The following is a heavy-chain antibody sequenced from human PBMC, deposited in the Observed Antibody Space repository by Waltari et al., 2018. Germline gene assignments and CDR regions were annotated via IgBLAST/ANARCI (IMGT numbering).Heavy chain of an antibody. V-gene: IGHV4-39*01. J-gene: IGHJ4*02. CDR2: IYYSGST. CDR3: ARVPWGDHFDY. D-gene: IGHD7-27*01. CDR1: GGSISSSRYY. Sequence: LQLQESGPGLVKPSETLSLTCPVSGGSISSSRYYWRWIRPPPGKGLEWIGSIYYSGSTYYNPSLKSRVTISVDTSKNQFSLKLSSVTAADTAVYYCARVPWGDHFDYWGQGTLVTVSS.